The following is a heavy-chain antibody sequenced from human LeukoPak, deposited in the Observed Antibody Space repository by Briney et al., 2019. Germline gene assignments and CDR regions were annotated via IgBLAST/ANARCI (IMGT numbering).Heavy chain of an antibody. Sequence: GGSLRLSCAASGFTFSSYAMGWVRQAPGRGLEWVSAISGSGGSTYYADSVKGRFTISRDNSKNTLYLQMNSLRAEDTAVYYCANIFVDTAMVPDYWGQGTLVTVSS. CDR2: ISGSGGST. D-gene: IGHD5-18*01. CDR1: GFTFSSYA. V-gene: IGHV3-23*01. J-gene: IGHJ4*02. CDR3: ANIFVDTAMVPDY.